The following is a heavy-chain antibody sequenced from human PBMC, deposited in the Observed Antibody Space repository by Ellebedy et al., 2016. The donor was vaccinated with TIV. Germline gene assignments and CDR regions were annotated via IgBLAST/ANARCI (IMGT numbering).Heavy chain of an antibody. V-gene: IGHV1-2*02. D-gene: IGHD1-26*01. CDR3: ARESVGASPYGMDV. CDR2: INPNSGGT. Sequence: AASVKVSCKASGYTFTGYYMHWVRQAPGQGLEWMGWINPNSGGTNYAQKFQGRVTMTRDTSISTAYMELSRLRSDDTAVYYCARESVGASPYGMDVWGQGTTVTVSS. CDR1: GYTFTGYY. J-gene: IGHJ6*02.